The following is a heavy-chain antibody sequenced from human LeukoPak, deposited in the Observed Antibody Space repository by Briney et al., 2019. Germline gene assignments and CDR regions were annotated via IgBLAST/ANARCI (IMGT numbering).Heavy chain of an antibody. Sequence: ASVKVSCKASGYTFTSHGISWVRQAPGQGLEWMGWISAYNGNTNYAQKLQGRVTMTTDTSTSTAYMELRSLRSDDTAVYYCARDFWSGLKTSTDYWGQGTLVTVSS. V-gene: IGHV1-18*01. CDR1: GYTFTSHG. CDR3: ARDFWSGLKTSTDY. J-gene: IGHJ4*02. CDR2: ISAYNGNT. D-gene: IGHD3-3*01.